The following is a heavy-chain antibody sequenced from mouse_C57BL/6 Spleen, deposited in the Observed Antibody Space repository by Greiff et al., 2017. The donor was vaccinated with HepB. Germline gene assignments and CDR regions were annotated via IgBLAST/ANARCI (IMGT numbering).Heavy chain of an antibody. J-gene: IGHJ3*01. V-gene: IGHV1-59*01. CDR1: GYTFTSYW. D-gene: IGHD2-12*01. Sequence: QVQLQQPGAELVRPGTSVKLSCKASGYTFTSYWMHWVKQRPGQGLEWIGVIDPSDSYTNYNQKFKGKATLTVDTSSSTAYMQLSSLTSEDSAVYYCAREGNYKFAYRGEEGLVTLSA. CDR3: AREGNYKFAY. CDR2: IDPSDSYT.